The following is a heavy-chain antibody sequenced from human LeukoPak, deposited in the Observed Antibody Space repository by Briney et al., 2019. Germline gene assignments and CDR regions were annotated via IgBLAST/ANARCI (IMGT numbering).Heavy chain of an antibody. CDR1: GFTFTSSA. V-gene: IGHV1-58*01. CDR2: IVVGSGNT. J-gene: IGHJ4*02. Sequence: ASVKVSCKASGFTFTSSAVQWVRQARGQRLEWIGWIVVGSGNTNYAQKFQERVTITRDMSTSTAYMELSSLRSEDTAVYYCAADLYYYDSSGYPFDYWGQGTLVTVSS. D-gene: IGHD3-22*01. CDR3: AADLYYYDSSGYPFDY.